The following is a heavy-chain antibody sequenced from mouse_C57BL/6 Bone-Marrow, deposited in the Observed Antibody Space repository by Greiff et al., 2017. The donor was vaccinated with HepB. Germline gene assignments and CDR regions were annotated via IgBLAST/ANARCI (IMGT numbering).Heavy chain of an antibody. V-gene: IGHV1-9*01. J-gene: IGHJ1*03. CDR2: ILPGSGST. CDR3: ARRRDTVVEVYWYFDV. Sequence: QVQLQQSGAELMKPGASVKLSCKATGYTFTGYWIEWVKQRPGHGLEWIGEILPGSGSTNYNEKFKGKATFTADTSSNTAYMQLSSLTTEDSAIYYCARRRDTVVEVYWYFDVWGTGTTVTVSS. CDR1: GYTFTGYW. D-gene: IGHD1-1*01.